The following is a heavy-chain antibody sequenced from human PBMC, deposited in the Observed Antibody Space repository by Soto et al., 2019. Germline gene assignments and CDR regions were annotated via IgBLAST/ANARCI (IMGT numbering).Heavy chain of an antibody. Sequence: EVQLVESGGGLVQPGGSLRLSCVASGFTFSSYWMQWVRQVPGKEPVWVSFIDSYGSSTKYADSVRGRFTISRDNAKNTLYLLMNRLRVEDTAVYYCVRGLGNSDHWGQGTLITVSS. CDR1: GFTFSSYW. CDR3: VRGLGNSDH. J-gene: IGHJ4*02. V-gene: IGHV3-74*03. CDR2: IDSYGSST.